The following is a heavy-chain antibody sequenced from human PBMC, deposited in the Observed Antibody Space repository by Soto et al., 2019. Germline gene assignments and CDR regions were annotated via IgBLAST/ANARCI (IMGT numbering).Heavy chain of an antibody. V-gene: IGHV1-2*02. Sequence: EASVKVSCKASGDTFTGYYMHWVRQAPGQGLEWMGWINPNSGGTNYAQKFQGRVTMTRDTSISTAYMELTRLRSDDTAVFSCARDHEEIGSGRGVLGYWGLGTLVTVSS. D-gene: IGHD3-10*01. CDR2: INPNSGGT. J-gene: IGHJ4*02. CDR3: ARDHEEIGSGRGVLGY. CDR1: GDTFTGYY.